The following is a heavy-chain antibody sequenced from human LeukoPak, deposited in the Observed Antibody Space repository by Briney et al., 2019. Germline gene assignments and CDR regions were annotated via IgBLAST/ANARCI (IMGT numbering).Heavy chain of an antibody. J-gene: IGHJ4*02. CDR1: GGSFSGYY. D-gene: IGHD5-18*01. V-gene: IGHV4-34*01. CDR2: INHSGST. CDR3: ATGGSSYGYSY. Sequence: PSETLSLTCAVYGGSFSGYYWSWIRQPPGKGLEWTGEINHSGSTNYNPSLKSRVTISVDTSKNQFSLKLSSVTAADTAVYYCATGGSSYGYSYWGQGTLVTVSS.